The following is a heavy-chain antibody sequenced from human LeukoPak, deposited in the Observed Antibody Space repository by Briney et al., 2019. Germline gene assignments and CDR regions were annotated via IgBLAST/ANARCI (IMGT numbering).Heavy chain of an antibody. D-gene: IGHD6-13*01. V-gene: IGHV4-4*02. Sequence: SETLSLTCAVSGGSISSTNWWSWVRQPPGKGLEWIGEIYHSGRTKYNPSLKSRGTIPVDKSKNQFSLKLSSVTAADTAVYYCTRRRDSSSLFYSYYYMDVWGKGTTVTISS. CDR1: GGSISSTNW. CDR3: TRRRDSSSLFYSYYYMDV. CDR2: IYHSGRT. J-gene: IGHJ6*03.